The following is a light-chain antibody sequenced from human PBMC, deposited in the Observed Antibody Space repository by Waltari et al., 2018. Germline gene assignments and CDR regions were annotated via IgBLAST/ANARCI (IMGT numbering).Light chain of an antibody. J-gene: IGKJ2*01. Sequence: DIVMTQSPDSLAVSLGEGATVNCKSSQNVFYSSTNKNYLAWYQQKPGQPPKLLLYWASTLESGVPDRFSGSGSETDFTLTISSLQAEDVAVYYCQQYYSTPPTFGQGTKLEI. CDR1: QNVFYSSTNKNY. CDR2: WAS. CDR3: QQYYSTPPT. V-gene: IGKV4-1*01.